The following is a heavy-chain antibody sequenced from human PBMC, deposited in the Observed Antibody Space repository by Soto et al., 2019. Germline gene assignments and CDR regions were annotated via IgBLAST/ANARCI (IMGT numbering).Heavy chain of an antibody. CDR2: IYPGGSDT. CDR1: GYSFSNYW. CDR3: GRHPYGDYDIMDV. V-gene: IGHV5-51*01. Sequence: GESLKISCKTSGYSFSNYWVGWVRQMPGKGLEWIGIIYPGGSDTRYSPSFQGQVTIPAVKSISTAYLQWSSLKASDTAMYYCGRHPYGDYDIMDVWGQGTTVTVSS. D-gene: IGHD2-8*01. J-gene: IGHJ6*02.